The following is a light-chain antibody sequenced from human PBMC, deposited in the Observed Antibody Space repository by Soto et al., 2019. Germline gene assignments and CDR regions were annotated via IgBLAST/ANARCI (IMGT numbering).Light chain of an antibody. CDR2: DTS. J-gene: IGKJ1*01. Sequence: EIVLTQSPGTLSLSPGEGATLSCRASQSVSRSYLAWFQQKPGQAPRLLIYDTSTRATGIPDRFSGSGSGTDFTLTISRLEPEDFAVYYCQQDGSSPWTFGQGTKVEIK. CDR1: QSVSRSY. V-gene: IGKV3-20*01. CDR3: QQDGSSPWT.